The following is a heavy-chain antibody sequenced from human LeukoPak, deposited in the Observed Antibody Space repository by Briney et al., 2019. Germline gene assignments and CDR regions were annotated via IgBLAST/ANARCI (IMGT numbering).Heavy chain of an antibody. D-gene: IGHD6-19*01. CDR1: GFTFGRYE. Sequence: PGGSLRLSCAASGFTFGRYEMNWVRQAPGKGLEWVSYIGTIISTTYYADSVKGRFTVSRDDAKSSLYLQMSSLRAEDTAVYYCARIVYDLRGQWLVPGFDYWGQGTLVTVSS. CDR3: ARIVYDLRGQWLVPGFDY. J-gene: IGHJ4*02. V-gene: IGHV3-48*03. CDR2: IGTIISTT.